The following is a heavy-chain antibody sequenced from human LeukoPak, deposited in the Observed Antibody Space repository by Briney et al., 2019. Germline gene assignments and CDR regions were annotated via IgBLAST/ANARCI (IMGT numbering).Heavy chain of an antibody. CDR3: ARGRGLRYFLTDWFDP. D-gene: IGHD3-9*01. CDR1: GGSISISNYY. Sequence: SETLSLACTVSGGSISISNYYWGRIRQPPGKGLEWIGSMSYSGRTYYNPSLKTRVTVSLDTSKNQFSLNLISVTAADTAVYYCARGRGLRYFLTDWFDPWGQGTLVTVSS. J-gene: IGHJ5*02. V-gene: IGHV4-39*07. CDR2: MSYSGRT.